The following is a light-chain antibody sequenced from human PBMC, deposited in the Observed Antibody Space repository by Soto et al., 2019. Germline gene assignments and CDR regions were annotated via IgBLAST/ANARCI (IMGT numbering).Light chain of an antibody. V-gene: IGLV9-49*01. CDR1: SGYSNYK. Sequence: QSVLTQPPSASASLGDSVTLTCTLSSGYSNYKVDWYQQRPGKGPRFVMRVGADGVVGSKGDGIPDRFSVLGSGLNRYLTIKNIQEEDERDCHCGADHGSGSDSVFGGGTKLTVL. J-gene: IGLJ2*01. CDR3: GADHGSGSDSV. CDR2: VGADGVVG.